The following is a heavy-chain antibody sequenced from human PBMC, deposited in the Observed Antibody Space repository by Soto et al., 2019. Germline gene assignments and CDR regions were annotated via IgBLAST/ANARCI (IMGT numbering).Heavy chain of an antibody. D-gene: IGHD5-18*01. CDR1: GFTFSNYA. CDR2: ISGSGDRT. V-gene: IGHV3-23*01. J-gene: IGHJ4*02. CDR3: AKEGYPPFFEY. Sequence: GGSLRLSCAASGFTFSNYAMTWVRQAPGKGPEWVSAISGSGDRTYYIDSVKGRFTISRDNSKNTVSLQMNSLRADDTAFYYCAKEGYPPFFEYWGQGTLVTVSP.